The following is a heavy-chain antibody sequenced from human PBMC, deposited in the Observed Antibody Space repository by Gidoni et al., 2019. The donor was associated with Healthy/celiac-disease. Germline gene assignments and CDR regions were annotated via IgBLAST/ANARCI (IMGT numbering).Heavy chain of an antibody. CDR1: GGSISSGGYY. CDR3: ARGPRMVGVVTPPFDY. CDR2: IYYSGST. Sequence: QVQLQESGPGLVKPSQTLSLTCPVSGGSISSGGYYWSWIRQHPGKGLEWIGYIYYSGSTYYNPSLKSRVTISVDTSKNQFSLKLSSVTAADTAVYYCARGPRMVGVVTPPFDYWGQGTLVTVSS. D-gene: IGHD2-21*02. J-gene: IGHJ4*02. V-gene: IGHV4-31*03.